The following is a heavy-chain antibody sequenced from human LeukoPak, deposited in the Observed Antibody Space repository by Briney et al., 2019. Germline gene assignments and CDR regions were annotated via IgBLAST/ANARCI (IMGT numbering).Heavy chain of an antibody. V-gene: IGHV3-66*02. CDR1: GFTVSSNY. CDR2: IYSGGST. J-gene: IGHJ4*02. D-gene: IGHD3-3*01. CDR3: ALYDFWSGYLGY. Sequence: PGGSLRLSCAASGFTVSSNYVSWVRQAPGKGLEWVSVIYSGGSTYYADSVKGRFTISRDNSKNTLYLQMNSLRAEDTAVYYCALYDFWSGYLGYWGQGTLVTVSS.